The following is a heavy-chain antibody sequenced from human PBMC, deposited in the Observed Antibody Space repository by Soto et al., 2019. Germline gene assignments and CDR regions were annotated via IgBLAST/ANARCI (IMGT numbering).Heavy chain of an antibody. Sequence: GGSLRLSCAASGFTFSSYAMSWVRQAAGKGLEWVSVISGGDESTYYADSVKGRFTISRDNSKNTLYLQMNNLRAEDTAVYYCAKGPPYELPHLYYFDYWGQGTLVPVSS. V-gene: IGHV3-23*01. J-gene: IGHJ4*02. D-gene: IGHD2-15*01. CDR1: GFTFSSYA. CDR3: AKGPPYELPHLYYFDY. CDR2: ISGGDEST.